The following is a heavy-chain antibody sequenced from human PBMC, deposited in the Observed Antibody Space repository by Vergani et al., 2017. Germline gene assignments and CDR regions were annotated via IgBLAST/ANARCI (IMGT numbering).Heavy chain of an antibody. CDR3: AKDRRHYGDYVEEDYFDY. J-gene: IGHJ4*02. CDR2: ISGSGGST. V-gene: IGHV3-23*04. CDR1: GFTFSSYA. Sequence: EVQLVESGGGLVQPGGSLRLSCAASGFTFSSYAMSWVRQAPGKGLEWVSAISGSGGSTYYADSVKGRFTISRDNSKNTLYLQMNSLRAEDTAVYYCAKDRRHYGDYVEEDYFDYWGQGTLVTVSS. D-gene: IGHD4-17*01.